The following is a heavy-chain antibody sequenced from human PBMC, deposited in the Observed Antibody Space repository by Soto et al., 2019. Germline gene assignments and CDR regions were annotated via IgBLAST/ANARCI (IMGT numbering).Heavy chain of an antibody. J-gene: IGHJ3*02. V-gene: IGHV3-21*06. CDR3: ARDSGGWDGTFDI. D-gene: IGHD6-19*01. Sequence: GGSLRLSCAASEFTLSTYTINWVRQAPGKGLEWVSSISTSGDYIYYSDSVKGRITTSRDNAKNSLYLQLNSLRGEDTAVYYCARDSGGWDGTFDIWGQGTMVTVSS. CDR1: EFTLSTYT. CDR2: ISTSGDYI.